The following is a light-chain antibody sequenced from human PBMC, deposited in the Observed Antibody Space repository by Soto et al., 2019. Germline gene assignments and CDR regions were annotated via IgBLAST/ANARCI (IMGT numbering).Light chain of an antibody. Sequence: IVLSQSPAALSLKPGERATLSCRASQIVSSYLAWYQQKPGQAPRLLIYDASNRATGIPARFSGSGSGTDFTLTISSLEPEDFAVYYCQQRSNWPWTFGQGTRLEIK. V-gene: IGKV3-11*01. CDR3: QQRSNWPWT. J-gene: IGKJ5*01. CDR2: DAS. CDR1: QIVSSY.